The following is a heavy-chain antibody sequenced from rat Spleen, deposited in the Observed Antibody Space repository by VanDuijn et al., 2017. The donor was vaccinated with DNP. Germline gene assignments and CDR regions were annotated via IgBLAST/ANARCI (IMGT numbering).Heavy chain of an antibody. D-gene: IGHD1-1*01. V-gene: IGHV2-6*01. CDR1: GFSLTAYT. Sequence: QVQLKESGPGLVQPSQTLSLTCTVSGFSLTAYTITWVRHPPGKGLEWIAAISGGETTYYSSALRSRLSISRDTSKSQVFLKMSSLQAEDIATYYCAREYYSGGGHWYFDFWGPGTMVTVSS. CDR2: ISGGETT. J-gene: IGHJ1*01. CDR3: AREYYSGGGHWYFDF.